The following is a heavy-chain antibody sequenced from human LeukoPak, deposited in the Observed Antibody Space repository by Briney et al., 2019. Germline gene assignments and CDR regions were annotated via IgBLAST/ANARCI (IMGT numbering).Heavy chain of an antibody. CDR2: ISSSGSTI. J-gene: IGHJ6*03. D-gene: IGHD6-13*01. CDR3: ARGGIAAVYYYYMDV. CDR1: GFTFSDYY. Sequence: TGGSLRLSCAASGFTFSDYYMSWIRQAPGKGLEWASYISSSGSTIYYADSVKGRFTISRDNAKNSLYLQMNSLRAEDTAVYYCARGGIAAVYYYYMDVWGKGTTVTVSS. V-gene: IGHV3-11*04.